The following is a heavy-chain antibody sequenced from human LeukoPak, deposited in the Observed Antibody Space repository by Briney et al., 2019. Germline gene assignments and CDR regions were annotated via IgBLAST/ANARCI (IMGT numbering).Heavy chain of an antibody. CDR1: DDSITMYY. J-gene: IGHJ4*02. V-gene: IGHV4-59*01. CDR2: VDHTGST. Sequence: SETLSLTCSVSDDSITMYYWTWIRQPPGKGLEWIGYVDHTGSTNFNPSLNGRVSISRDTTKNLFSLRLRSVTAADTGVYYCARGFCRDEICQVFPYWGQGTLVTVSS. D-gene: IGHD3-3*01. CDR3: ARGFCRDEICQVFPY.